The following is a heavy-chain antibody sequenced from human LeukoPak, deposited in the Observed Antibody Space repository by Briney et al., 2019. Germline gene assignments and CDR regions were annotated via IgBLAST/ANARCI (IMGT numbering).Heavy chain of an antibody. D-gene: IGHD3-10*01. CDR3: AKAVGSLKGPGRRSYYYYYMDV. J-gene: IGHJ6*03. Sequence: GGSLRLSCAASGFTFSSYAMNWVRQAPGKGLEWVSTISGSGGSTHYADSVKGRFTISRDNSKNTLYLQMNSLRAEDTAVYYCAKAVGSLKGPGRRSYYYYYMDVWGKGTTVTISS. CDR1: GFTFSSYA. V-gene: IGHV3-23*01. CDR2: ISGSGGST.